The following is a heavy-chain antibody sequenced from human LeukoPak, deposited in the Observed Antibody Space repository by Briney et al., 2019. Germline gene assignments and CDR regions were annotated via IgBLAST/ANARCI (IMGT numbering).Heavy chain of an antibody. CDR1: GGSISSYY. CDR2: VYYSGRT. D-gene: IGHD1-26*01. V-gene: IGHV4-59*01. CDR3: ARTFSESYYYCGMDV. J-gene: IGHJ6*02. Sequence: SETLSLTCTVSGGSISSYYWSWIRQPPGKGLEWIGYVYYSGRTNYNPSLKSRVTISVDTSKNQFSLKLSSVTAADTAVYYCARTFSESYYYCGMDVWGQGTTVTVPS.